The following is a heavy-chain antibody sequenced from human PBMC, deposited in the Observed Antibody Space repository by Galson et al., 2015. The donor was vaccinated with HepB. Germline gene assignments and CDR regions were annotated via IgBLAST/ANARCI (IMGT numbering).Heavy chain of an antibody. D-gene: IGHD3-3*01. CDR2: IRSSGSSI. Sequence: SLRLSCAASGFIFSSYSMNWVRQAPGKGLEWVSSIRSSGSSIYYADSARGRFTISRDNAKNSLFLQMNSLRAEDTAVYYCARGITIFGVVFFEEDAFDFWGQGTMVTVSS. V-gene: IGHV3-21*01. CDR3: ARGITIFGVVFFEEDAFDF. J-gene: IGHJ3*01. CDR1: GFIFSSYS.